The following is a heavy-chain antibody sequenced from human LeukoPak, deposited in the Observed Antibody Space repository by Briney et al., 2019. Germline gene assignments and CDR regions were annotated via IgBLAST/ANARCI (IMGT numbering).Heavy chain of an antibody. J-gene: IGHJ5*02. CDR2: ISSGTSTI. V-gene: IGHV3-48*01. CDR3: ARDVTYYGGDWFDP. CDR1: GFTFSSSA. D-gene: IGHD4-23*01. Sequence: GGSLRLSCAASGFTFSSSAMNWVRHAPGKGLEWVSYISSGTSTIYYADSVKGRFTISRDNAKNSLYLQMNSLRAEDTAVYYCARDVTYYGGDWFDPWGQGTLVTVSS.